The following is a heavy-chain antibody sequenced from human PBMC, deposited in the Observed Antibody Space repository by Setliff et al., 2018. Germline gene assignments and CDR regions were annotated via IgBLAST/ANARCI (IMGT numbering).Heavy chain of an antibody. CDR1: GFRFTSFG. Sequence: ASVKVSCKTSGFRFTSFGFSWVRQAPGQGLEWMGWISPYSGESNYAQKFQDRLTVTADTSTKTIYMELRSLTSDDTAVYYCVRDAGWQYDDYAGVYFPHWGQGTLVTVSS. V-gene: IGHV1-18*04. CDR2: ISPYSGES. D-gene: IGHD4-17*01. J-gene: IGHJ1*01. CDR3: VRDAGWQYDDYAGVYFPH.